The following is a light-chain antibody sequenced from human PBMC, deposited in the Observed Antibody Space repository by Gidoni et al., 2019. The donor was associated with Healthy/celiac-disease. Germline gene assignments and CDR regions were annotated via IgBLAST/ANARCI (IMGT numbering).Light chain of an antibody. Sequence: IVQTQAQATLSVSPVESATLSCRASHSVSSNLAWDQQKPGQAPRLRIYGASTRATGSPARFSGSGSGTEFTLTISSLQSEDFAVYYCQQYNNWPPLCSFXXXTKLEIK. CDR3: QQYNNWPPLCS. V-gene: IGKV3D-15*01. CDR1: HSVSSN. J-gene: IGKJ2*04. CDR2: GAS.